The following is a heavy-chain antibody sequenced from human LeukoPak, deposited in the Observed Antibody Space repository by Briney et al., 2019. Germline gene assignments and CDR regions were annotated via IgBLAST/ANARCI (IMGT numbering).Heavy chain of an antibody. CDR2: IYYSGST. CDR3: ASSMTTVPNFDY. Sequence: SETLSLTCTVSGGSISSYYWSRIRQPPGKGLEWIGYIYYSGSTNYNPSLKSRVTISVDTSKNQFSLKLSSVTAADTAVYYCASSMTTVPNFDYWGQGTLVTVSS. J-gene: IGHJ4*02. CDR1: GGSISSYY. D-gene: IGHD4-17*01. V-gene: IGHV4-59*01.